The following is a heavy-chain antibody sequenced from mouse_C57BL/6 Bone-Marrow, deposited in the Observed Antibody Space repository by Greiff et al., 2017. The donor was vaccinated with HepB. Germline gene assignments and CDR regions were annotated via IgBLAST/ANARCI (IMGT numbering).Heavy chain of an antibody. CDR1: GYTFADYY. D-gene: IGHD2-4*01. J-gene: IGHJ3*01. CDR2: IFPGSGST. Sequence: VQGVESGPELVKPGASVKISCKASGYTFADYYINWVKQRPGQGLEWIGWIFPGSGSTYYNEKFKGKATLTVDKSSSTAYMLLSSLTSEDSAVYFCARFDYDYFWFAYWGQGTLVTVSA. V-gene: IGHV1-75*01. CDR3: ARFDYDYFWFAY.